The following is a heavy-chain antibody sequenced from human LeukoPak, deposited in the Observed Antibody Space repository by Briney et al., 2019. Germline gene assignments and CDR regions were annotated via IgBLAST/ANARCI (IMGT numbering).Heavy chain of an antibody. D-gene: IGHD3-22*01. CDR3: AKDPGYYDSSGYSDY. V-gene: IGHV3-48*03. Sequence: GGSLRLSCAASGFTFSSYEMNWVRQAPGKGLEWVSYISSSGSTIYYADSVKGRFTISRDNAKNSLYLQMNSLRAEDTAVYYCAKDPGYYDSSGYSDYWGQGTLVTVSS. CDR2: ISSSGSTI. CDR1: GFTFSSYE. J-gene: IGHJ4*02.